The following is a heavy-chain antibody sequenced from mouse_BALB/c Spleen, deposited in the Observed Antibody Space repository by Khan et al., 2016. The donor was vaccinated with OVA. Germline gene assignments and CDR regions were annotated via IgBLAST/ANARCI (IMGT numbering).Heavy chain of an antibody. D-gene: IGHD1-1*01. V-gene: IGHV2-6-4*01. CDR3: ARAYGTSLGYYAMDY. Sequence: VKLLESGPGLVAASQSLSITCTVSGFSLSRYNIHWVRQPPGKGLEWLGMIWGGGSTDYNSALKSRLSISKDNSKSQVFLKMNSLQTDDTAMYYCARAYGTSLGYYAMDYWGQGTSVTVSS. CDR1: GFSLSRYN. J-gene: IGHJ4*01. CDR2: IWGGGST.